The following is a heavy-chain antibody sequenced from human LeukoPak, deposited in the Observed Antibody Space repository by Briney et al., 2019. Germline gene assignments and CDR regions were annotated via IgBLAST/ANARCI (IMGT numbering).Heavy chain of an antibody. CDR2: ISGSGGST. Sequence: GGSLRLSCAASGFTFSSYAMSWVRQAPGKGLEWVSAISGSGGSTYYADSVKGRFTISRDNSKNTLYLQMNSLRAEDTAVYYCALITMVRGVPDYWGQGILVTVSS. V-gene: IGHV3-23*01. D-gene: IGHD3-10*01. CDR3: ALITMVRGVPDY. CDR1: GFTFSSYA. J-gene: IGHJ4*02.